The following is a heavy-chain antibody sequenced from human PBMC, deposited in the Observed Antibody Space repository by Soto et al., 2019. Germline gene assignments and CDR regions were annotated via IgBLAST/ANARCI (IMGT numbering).Heavy chain of an antibody. CDR2: IIPIFGTA. J-gene: IGHJ4*02. V-gene: IGHV1-69*01. CDR3: ARKKDYGDYLFDY. Sequence: LTASRGTIANHSIVWGRKSPGQGLEWMGGIIPIFGTANYAQKFQGRVTITADESTSTAYMELSSLRSEDTAVYYSARKKDYGDYLFDYWGQGTLVTVSS. D-gene: IGHD4-17*01. CDR1: RGTIANHS.